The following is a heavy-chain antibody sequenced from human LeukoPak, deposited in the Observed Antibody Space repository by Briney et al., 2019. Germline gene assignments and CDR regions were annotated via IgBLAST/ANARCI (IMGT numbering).Heavy chain of an antibody. J-gene: IGHJ5*02. CDR3: ARLSWPGRGSRFDP. CDR2: ISYSGST. Sequence: PSETLSLTCTVSGDSINSYYWSWIRQSPGKGLEWIGYISYSGSTNYNPSLKSRVTISVDTSKNQFSLNLSSVTAADTAVYFCARLSWPGRGSRFDPWGQGTLVTASS. V-gene: IGHV4-59*01. CDR1: GDSINSYY. D-gene: IGHD3-10*01.